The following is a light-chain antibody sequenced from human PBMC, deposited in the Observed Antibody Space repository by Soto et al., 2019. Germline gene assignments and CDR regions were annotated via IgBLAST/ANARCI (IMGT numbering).Light chain of an antibody. CDR1: QSINTY. Sequence: DIQMTQSPSSLSASVGDRVTITCRASQSINTYLNWYHQKPGKAPTLLIYAASSLQSGVSSWFSGSRSGTDLPLTIGSLQPEDFATYYCPESYSLSRTFGPGTKVDI. CDR2: AAS. V-gene: IGKV1-39*01. CDR3: PESYSLSRT. J-gene: IGKJ3*01.